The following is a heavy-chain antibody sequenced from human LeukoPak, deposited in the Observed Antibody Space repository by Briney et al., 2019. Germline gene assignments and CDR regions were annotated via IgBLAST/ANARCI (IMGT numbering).Heavy chain of an antibody. CDR2: IIPIFGTA. D-gene: IGHD2-15*01. J-gene: IGHJ4*02. CDR1: GGTFSSYA. Sequence: GASVKVSCKASGGTFSSYAISWVRQAPGQGLEWMGGIIPIFGTANYAQTFQGRVTITAAESTSTAYMELSSLRSEDTAVYYCASVQGYCSGGSCYSRFDYWGQGTLVTVSS. V-gene: IGHV1-69*13. CDR3: ASVQGYCSGGSCYSRFDY.